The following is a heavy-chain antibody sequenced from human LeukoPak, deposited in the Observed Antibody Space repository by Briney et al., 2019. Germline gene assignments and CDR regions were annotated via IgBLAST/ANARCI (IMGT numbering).Heavy chain of an antibody. CDR3: ARDMTAHSSAVSGVPGDY. V-gene: IGHV3-43D*03. Sequence: GGSLRLSCAASGFSFDDHAMHWVRQAPGKGLEWVSLINWDGSLIYYGDSVRGRFTISRDNSKNSLFLQMHSLRAEDSAFYYCARDMTAHSSAVSGVPGDYWGQGTLVTVSS. CDR1: GFSFDDHA. CDR2: INWDGSLI. J-gene: IGHJ4*02. D-gene: IGHD2-21*02.